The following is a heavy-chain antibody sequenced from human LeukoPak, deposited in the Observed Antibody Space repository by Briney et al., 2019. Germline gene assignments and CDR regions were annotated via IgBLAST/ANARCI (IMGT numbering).Heavy chain of an antibody. CDR3: ARQNFWSGYSDY. J-gene: IGHJ4*02. Sequence: SETLSLTCAVSGYSISSGYYWGWIRQPPGKGLEWIGSIYHSGSTYYNPSHKSRVTISVDTSKNQFSLKLSSVTAADTAVYYCARQNFWSGYSDYWGEGTLVTVSS. CDR1: GYSISSGYY. D-gene: IGHD3-3*01. CDR2: IYHSGST. V-gene: IGHV4-38-2*01.